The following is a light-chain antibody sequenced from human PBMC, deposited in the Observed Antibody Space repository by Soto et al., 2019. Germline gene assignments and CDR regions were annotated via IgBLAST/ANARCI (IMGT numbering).Light chain of an antibody. CDR2: AAS. V-gene: IGKV3-20*01. J-gene: IGKJ1*01. CDR1: QSVTNNY. CDR3: QQYGSSVRT. Sequence: EIVLTQSPGTLSLSPGERATLSCRASQSVTNNYVAWYQQKPGQTPRLLIYAASSRATGIPDRFSGSGSGTDFPLTIGGLEPEDFAVYYCQQYGSSVRTFGQGTKVEMK.